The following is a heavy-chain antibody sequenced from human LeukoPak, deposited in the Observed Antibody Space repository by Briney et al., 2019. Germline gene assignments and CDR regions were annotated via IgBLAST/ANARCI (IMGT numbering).Heavy chain of an antibody. CDR1: GGSISSYY. Sequence: PSETLSLTCTVSGGSISSYYWSWIRQPPGKGLEWIGYIYYSGSTNYNPSLKSRVTISVDTSKNQFSLKLSSVTAADTAVYYCATIQWLSKTIDDWGQGTLVTVSS. D-gene: IGHD3-22*01. J-gene: IGHJ4*02. CDR2: IYYSGST. CDR3: ATIQWLSKTIDD. V-gene: IGHV4-59*01.